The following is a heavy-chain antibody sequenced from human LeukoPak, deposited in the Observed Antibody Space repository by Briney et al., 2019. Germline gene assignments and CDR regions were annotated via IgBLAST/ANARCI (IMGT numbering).Heavy chain of an antibody. CDR3: ARALLFDY. V-gene: IGHV3-30*02. Sequence: GGSLRLSCAASGFNFSRYDMHWVRQAPGKGLEGVAFILYDGSNKYYADSVKGRFNISRDNFKNTSYLQMNSLRVEDTAVYYCARALLFDYWGQGTLVTVSS. CDR1: GFNFSRYD. J-gene: IGHJ4*02. CDR2: ILYDGSNK.